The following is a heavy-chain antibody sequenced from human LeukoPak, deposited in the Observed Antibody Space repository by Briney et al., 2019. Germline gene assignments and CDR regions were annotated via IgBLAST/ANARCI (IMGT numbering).Heavy chain of an antibody. D-gene: IGHD6-19*01. Sequence: PGGSLRLSCAASGFTFSSYSMNWVRQAPGKGLEWVSSISSSSSYIYYADSVKGRFTISRDNAKNSLYLQMNSLRAEDTAVYYCARDLGIAVAGPYYYYGMDVWGQGTTVTVSS. V-gene: IGHV3-21*01. CDR2: ISSSSSYI. CDR1: GFTFSSYS. CDR3: ARDLGIAVAGPYYYYGMDV. J-gene: IGHJ6*02.